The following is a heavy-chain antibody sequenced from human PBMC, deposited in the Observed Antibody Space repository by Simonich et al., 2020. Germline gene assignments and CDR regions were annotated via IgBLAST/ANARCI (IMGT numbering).Heavy chain of an antibody. CDR2: IYYSGST. CDR1: GCSISSSSYY. V-gene: IGHV4-39*01. Sequence: QLQLQESGPGLVKPSETLSLTCTVSGCSISSSSYYWGWNRQPPGKGLEWIGNIYYSGSTYYNPSLKSRVTISVDTSKNHFSLKLSSVTAADTAVYYCARHAGFAFDIWGQGTMVTVSS. J-gene: IGHJ3*02. CDR3: ARHAGFAFDI. D-gene: IGHD6-13*01.